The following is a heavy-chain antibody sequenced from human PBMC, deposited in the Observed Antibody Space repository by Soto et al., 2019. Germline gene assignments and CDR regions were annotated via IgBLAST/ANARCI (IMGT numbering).Heavy chain of an antibody. CDR3: ARDYGGNSDY. Sequence: SETLSLTCPVSGGSISSYYLSWIRQPPGKGLEWIGYIYYSGSTNYNPSLKSRVTISVDTSKNQFSLKLSSVTAADTAVYYCARDYGGNSDYWGQGTLVTVSS. D-gene: IGHD4-17*01. CDR2: IYYSGST. V-gene: IGHV4-59*01. CDR1: GGSISSYY. J-gene: IGHJ4*02.